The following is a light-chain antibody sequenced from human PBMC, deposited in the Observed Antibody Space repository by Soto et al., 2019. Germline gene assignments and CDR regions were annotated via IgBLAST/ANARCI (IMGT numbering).Light chain of an antibody. CDR1: QSISSW. J-gene: IGKJ1*01. CDR3: QQYNSYSWT. Sequence: DIQMTQSPSTPSASVGDRDTITCRASQSISSWLAWYQQKPGKAPKLLIYKASSLESGVPSRFSGSGSGTEFTLTISSRQPDDFATYYCQQYNSYSWTFGQGTKVDIK. V-gene: IGKV1-5*03. CDR2: KAS.